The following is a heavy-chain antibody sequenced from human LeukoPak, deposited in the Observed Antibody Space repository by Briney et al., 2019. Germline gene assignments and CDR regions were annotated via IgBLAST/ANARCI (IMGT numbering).Heavy chain of an antibody. CDR2: FYSDDDT. J-gene: IGHJ4*02. D-gene: IGHD2-15*01. CDR3: ARVAVWYCSGGSCYPPDY. V-gene: IGHV3-66*02. CDR1: GFTVSNSY. Sequence: PGGSLRLPCAASGFTVSNSYMSWVRQAPGKGLEWVSLFYSDDDTHYPDSVKGRFTISRDNSKNTLYPQMNSLRVEDTAVYYCARVAVWYCSGGSCYPPDYWGQGTLVTVSS.